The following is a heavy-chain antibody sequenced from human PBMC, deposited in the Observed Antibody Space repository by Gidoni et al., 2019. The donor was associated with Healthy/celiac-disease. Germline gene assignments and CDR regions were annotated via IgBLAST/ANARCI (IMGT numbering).Heavy chain of an antibody. CDR1: GGSISSGCYY. J-gene: IGHJ4*02. V-gene: IGHV4-31*03. Sequence: QVPLQESGPGLVKPPQTLSLTCPVSGGSISSGCYYWRWIRQHPGKGLEWIVYIYYSGITYYNPSLKSRVTISVDTSKNQFSLKLSSVTAADTAVYYCARVYYDFWSGYAPYYFDYWGQGTLVTVSS. D-gene: IGHD3-3*01. CDR2: IYYSGIT. CDR3: ARVYYDFWSGYAPYYFDY.